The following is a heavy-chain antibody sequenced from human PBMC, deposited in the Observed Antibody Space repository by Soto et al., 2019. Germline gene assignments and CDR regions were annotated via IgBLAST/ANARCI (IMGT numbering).Heavy chain of an antibody. CDR3: ASGVEMATIGLGY. CDR2: IYYSGST. V-gene: IGHV4-31*03. J-gene: IGHJ4*02. Sequence: SETLSLTCSVSGGSISSGGYYWSWIRQHPGKGLEWIGYIYYSGSTYYNPSLKSRVTISVDTSKNQFSLKLSSVTAADTAVYYCASGVEMATIGLGYWGQGTLVTSPQ. D-gene: IGHD5-12*01. CDR1: GGSISSGGYY.